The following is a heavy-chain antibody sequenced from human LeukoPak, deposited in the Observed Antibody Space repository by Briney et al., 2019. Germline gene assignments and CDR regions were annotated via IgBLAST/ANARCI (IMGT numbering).Heavy chain of an antibody. CDR2: IYPGDSDT. V-gene: IGHV5-51*01. D-gene: IGHD3-10*01. CDR3: ARGYPYYYGSGSWLSWFDP. Sequence: GEALKISCKGSGYSFTSYWICWGRQMPGKGVEWMGGIYPGDSDTRYSPSFQGQVTISADKSISPAYLQWSSLRASDTAMYYCARGYPYYYGSGSWLSWFDPWGQGTLVTVSS. J-gene: IGHJ5*02. CDR1: GYSFTSYW.